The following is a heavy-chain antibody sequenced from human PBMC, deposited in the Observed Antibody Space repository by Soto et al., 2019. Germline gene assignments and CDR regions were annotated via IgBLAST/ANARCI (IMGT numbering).Heavy chain of an antibody. J-gene: IGHJ4*02. CDR1: GFTFDDYA. CDR3: VKDWGYGFSNGYFKF. CDR2: ISWNSASI. V-gene: IGHV3-9*01. D-gene: IGHD3-22*01. Sequence: LRLSCAAPGFTFDDYAMHWVRQVPGKGLEWVSGISWNSASIGYADSVKGRFTTSRDNAKNSLYLEMNSLKTEDTALYYCVKDWGYGFSNGYFKFWGQGTPVTVAS.